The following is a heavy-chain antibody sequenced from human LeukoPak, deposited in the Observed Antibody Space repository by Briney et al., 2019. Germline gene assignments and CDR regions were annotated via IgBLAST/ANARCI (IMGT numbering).Heavy chain of an antibody. V-gene: IGHV1-2*02. CDR2: INPNSGAT. D-gene: IGHD3-10*01. CDR1: GYTFTDFY. CDR3: ARDRSVAGSNHFDY. J-gene: IGHJ4*02. Sequence: ASVKVSCKASGYTFTDFYMHWVRQAPGQGLEWMGWINPNSGATNYAQKFQGRVTLTRDTSSSTVYMELSSLTSDDTALYFCARDRSVAGSNHFDYWGQGTLVTVSS.